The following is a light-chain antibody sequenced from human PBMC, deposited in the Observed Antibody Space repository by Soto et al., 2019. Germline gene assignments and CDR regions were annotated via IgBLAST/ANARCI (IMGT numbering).Light chain of an antibody. CDR1: QSISSW. CDR3: HQYSTYSRT. Sequence: DIPLTQFPSTLSASVGDRVTITCRASQSISSWLAWFQRKPGKAPNLLIYKASSLESGVPSRFSGSGSGTEFTLTISSLQPDDFATYYCHQYSTYSRTFGQGTKVEV. V-gene: IGKV1-5*03. CDR2: KAS. J-gene: IGKJ1*01.